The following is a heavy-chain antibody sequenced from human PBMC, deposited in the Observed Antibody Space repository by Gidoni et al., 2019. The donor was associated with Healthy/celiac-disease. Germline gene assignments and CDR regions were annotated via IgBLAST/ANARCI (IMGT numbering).Heavy chain of an antibody. CDR3: ARAKGSGYYKLLDY. V-gene: IGHV4-34*01. CDR1: GGSFSGYY. CDR2: INHSGST. D-gene: IGHD3-22*01. J-gene: IGHJ4*02. Sequence: QVQLQQWGAGLLKPSATLSLTCPVYGGSFSGYYWRWIRQPPGKGLEWIGEINHSGSTNYNPSLKSRVTISVDTSKNQFSLKLSSVTAADTAVYYCARAKGSGYYKLLDYWGQGTLVTVSS.